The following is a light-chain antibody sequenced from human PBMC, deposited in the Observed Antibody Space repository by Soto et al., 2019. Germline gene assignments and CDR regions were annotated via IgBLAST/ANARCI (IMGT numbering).Light chain of an antibody. CDR3: LQHNSFPVA. CDR2: ATS. Sequence: DIQVTQSPSSLSASVGDRVTITCRASQGVGDRLGWYQQKPGNAPKRLIYATSNLESGVPSRFSCSGSGTEFTLTISSLQPEDLATYYCLQHNSFPVAFGPGTKVDFK. CDR1: QGVGDR. V-gene: IGKV1-17*01. J-gene: IGKJ3*01.